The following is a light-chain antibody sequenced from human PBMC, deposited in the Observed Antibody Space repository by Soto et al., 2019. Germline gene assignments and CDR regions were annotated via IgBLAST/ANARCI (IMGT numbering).Light chain of an antibody. V-gene: IGKV3-20*01. J-gene: IGKJ4*01. CDR1: QSVSSSY. CDR2: EAS. CDR3: QQYGSSPLT. Sequence: EIVLTQSPGTLSLSPGERATLSCRASQSVSSSYLAWYQQKPGQAPRLLIYEASSRATGIPDRFSGSGSGTDFTLTISRLEPEDFAVYYCQQYGSSPLTFGGGTKVEIK.